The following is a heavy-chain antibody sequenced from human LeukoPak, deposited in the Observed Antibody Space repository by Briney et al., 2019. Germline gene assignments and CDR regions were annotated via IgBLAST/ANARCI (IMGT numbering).Heavy chain of an antibody. V-gene: IGHV7-4-1*02. D-gene: IGHD3-10*01. CDR2: INTNTGNP. CDR3: ARADVLLWVGELSPPDC. Sequence: ASVKVSCKDSGYTFTSYAMNWVRQAPGQGLEWMGWINTNTGNPTYAQGFTGRVVFSLDTSVSTAYLQISSLKAEDTAVYYCARADVLLWVGELSPPDCWGQGTLVTVSS. CDR1: GYTFTSYA. J-gene: IGHJ4*02.